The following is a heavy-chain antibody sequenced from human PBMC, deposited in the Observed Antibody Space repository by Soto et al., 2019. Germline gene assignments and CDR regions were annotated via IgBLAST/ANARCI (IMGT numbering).Heavy chain of an antibody. CDR1: GFTFSSYS. CDR3: ARDQRGHFDY. Sequence: GGSLRLSCAASGFTFSSYSMKWVRQAPGKGLEWVSYISSSSSTIYYADSVKGRFTISRDNAKNSLYLQMNSLRAEDTAVYYCARDQRGHFDYWGQGTLVTVSS. CDR2: ISSSSSTI. V-gene: IGHV3-48*04. J-gene: IGHJ4*02.